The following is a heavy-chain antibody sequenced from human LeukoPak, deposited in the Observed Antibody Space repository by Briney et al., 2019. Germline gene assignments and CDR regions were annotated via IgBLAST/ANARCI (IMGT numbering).Heavy chain of an antibody. Sequence: GRSLRLSCAASGFTFSSYAMHWVRQAPGKGLEWVAVISYDGSNKYYADSVKGRFTISRDNSKNTLYLQMNSLRAEDTAVYYCARYGYPNLPPLDYWGQGTLVTVSS. CDR2: ISYDGSNK. CDR3: ARYGYPNLPPLDY. CDR1: GFTFSSYA. V-gene: IGHV3-30*04. J-gene: IGHJ4*02. D-gene: IGHD5-24*01.